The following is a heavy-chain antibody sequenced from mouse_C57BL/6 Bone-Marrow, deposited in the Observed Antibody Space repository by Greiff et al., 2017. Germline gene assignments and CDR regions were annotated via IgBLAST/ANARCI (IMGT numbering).Heavy chain of an antibody. CDR3: ARRGYHIYAMDY. Sequence: VQLQQPGAELVKPGASVKMSCKASGYTFTSYWITWVKQRPGQGLKWIGDIYPGSGSTNYNEKFKSKATLTVDTSSSTAYMQLSSLTSEDSAVYYCARRGYHIYAMDYWGQGTSVTVSS. D-gene: IGHD3-1*01. V-gene: IGHV1-55*01. CDR1: GYTFTSYW. J-gene: IGHJ4*01. CDR2: IYPGSGST.